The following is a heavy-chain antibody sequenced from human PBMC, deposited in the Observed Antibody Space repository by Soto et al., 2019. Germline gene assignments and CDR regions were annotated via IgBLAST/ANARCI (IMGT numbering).Heavy chain of an antibody. CDR1: GFTFSNAW. CDR3: TTVLPVYSYDNSGYSF. Sequence: WGSLRLSCAASGFTFSNAWMNWVRQAPGKGLEWVGRIKSKTDGGKTDYAAPVKGRFTISRDDSKNTLYLQMNSLTTEDTAVYYCTTVLPVYSYDNSGYSFWGQGTLVTVSS. J-gene: IGHJ4*02. CDR2: IKSKTDGGKT. D-gene: IGHD3-22*01. V-gene: IGHV3-15*07.